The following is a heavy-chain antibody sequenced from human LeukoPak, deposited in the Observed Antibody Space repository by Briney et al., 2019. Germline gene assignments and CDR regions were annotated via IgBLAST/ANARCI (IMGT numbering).Heavy chain of an antibody. CDR2: IYYSGST. V-gene: IGHV4-31*03. CDR3: ARGKHCGGDCYYPTDPGEFDY. J-gene: IGHJ4*02. Sequence: PSQTLSLTCTVSGGSISSGGYYWSWVRQHPGKGLEWIGYIYYSGSTSYNPSLKSRLTISVDTSKNQFSLRLSSVTAADTAMYFCARGKHCGGDCYYPTDPGEFDYWGQGTLVTVSS. CDR1: GGSISSGGYY. D-gene: IGHD2-21*02.